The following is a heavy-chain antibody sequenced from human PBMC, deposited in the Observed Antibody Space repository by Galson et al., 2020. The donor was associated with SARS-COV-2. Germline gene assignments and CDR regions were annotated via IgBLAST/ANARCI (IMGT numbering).Heavy chain of an antibody. D-gene: IGHD3-22*01. CDR1: GFTFSSYA. V-gene: IGHV3-64*01. J-gene: IGHJ3*01. Sequence: GESLKISCAASGFTFSSYAMHWVRQAPGKGLDYVAAISRDGGTTYYANSVKGRFTISRDNTKNTLFLQMGSMRAEDMAIYYCAREFYCNSDPTFAFDFWGQGTVVTVSS. CDR2: ISRDGGTT. CDR3: AREFYCNSDPTFAFDF.